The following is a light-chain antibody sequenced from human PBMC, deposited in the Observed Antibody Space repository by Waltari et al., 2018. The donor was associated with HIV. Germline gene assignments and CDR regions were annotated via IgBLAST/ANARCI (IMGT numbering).Light chain of an antibody. CDR3: QSYDSRLRM. CDR2: YRL. J-gene: IGLJ3*02. Sequence: QSVLTQPPSVSGAPGQRVTISCTGSSSNIGANSDVHWYQQHPGRAPKLLIYYRLIRPPGFPDRFSGSLSGTSASLSISWLQAVDEADYYCQSYDSRLRMFGGGTKLTVL. CDR1: SSNIGANSD. V-gene: IGLV1-40*01.